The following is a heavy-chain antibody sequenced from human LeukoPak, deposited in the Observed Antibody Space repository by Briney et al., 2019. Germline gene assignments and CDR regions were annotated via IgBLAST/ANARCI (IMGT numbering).Heavy chain of an antibody. CDR3: ARGGVTTMTLRDLWLDY. D-gene: IGHD4-17*01. Sequence: KPGGSLRLSCAASGFTFSDYYMSWIRQAPGKGLEWVSYISSSSSYTNYADSVKGRFTISRDNAKNSLYLQMNSLRAEDTAVYYCARGGVTTMTLRDLWLDYWGQGTLVTVSS. V-gene: IGHV3-11*06. CDR1: GFTFSDYY. CDR2: ISSSSSYT. J-gene: IGHJ4*02.